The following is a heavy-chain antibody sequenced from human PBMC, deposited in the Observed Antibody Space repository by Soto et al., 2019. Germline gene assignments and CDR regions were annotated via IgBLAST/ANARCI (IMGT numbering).Heavy chain of an antibody. CDR3: ARGGGSFSSGWYFDD. J-gene: IGHJ4*02. CDR1: GVSIRNDY. D-gene: IGHD6-19*01. V-gene: IGHV4-59*08. Sequence: QVQLQESGPGLVKPSETMSLTCTVSGVSIRNDYWNWVRQSPGKGLEWIGFIYYSGTTKYNPSLQSPVPMSADTSKNQVSLKLTSVTATDTAVYYCARGGGSFSSGWYFDDWGQGTLVTVSS. CDR2: IYYSGTT.